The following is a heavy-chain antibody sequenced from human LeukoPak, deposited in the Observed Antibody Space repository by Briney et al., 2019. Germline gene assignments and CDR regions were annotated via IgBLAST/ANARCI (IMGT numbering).Heavy chain of an antibody. V-gene: IGHV1-69*02. D-gene: IGHD2-2*02. CDR3: ASWGDGYCSSTSCYMLDY. CDR2: IIPILGIA. CDR1: GGTFSSYT. J-gene: IGHJ4*02. Sequence: GASVKVSCKASGGTFSSYTISWVRQAPGQGLEWMGRIIPILGIANYAQKFQGRVTITADKSTSTAYMELSSLRSEDTAVYYCASWGDGYCSSTSCYMLDYWGQGTLVTVSS.